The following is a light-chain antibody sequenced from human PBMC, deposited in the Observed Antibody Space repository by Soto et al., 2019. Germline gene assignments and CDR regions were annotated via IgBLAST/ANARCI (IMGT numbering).Light chain of an antibody. CDR3: QQYNSYPVT. J-gene: IGKJ4*01. V-gene: IGKV1-5*03. Sequence: DIQMPESPSTLSASVGDRVPITCRASQSISYWLAWYQQKPGKATKLLIYKASSLGGGVPSRFSGSGSGTEFTLTISTLQPDEFATYYCQQYNSYPVTVGRGTKVDIK. CDR2: KAS. CDR1: QSISYW.